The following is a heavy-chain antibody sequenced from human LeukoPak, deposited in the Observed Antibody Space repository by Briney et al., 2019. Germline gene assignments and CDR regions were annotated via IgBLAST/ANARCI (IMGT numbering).Heavy chain of an antibody. V-gene: IGHV3-74*01. CDR2: IDTDGSFT. CDR1: GFTFSSYW. CDR3: IRGTVGAPGNDY. J-gene: IGHJ4*02. D-gene: IGHD1-26*01. Sequence: GGSLRLSRAASGFTFSSYWMHWVRQAPGKGLVWVSHIDTDGSFTSYADSVRGRFTISRDNAKNTLYLQMSSLRAEDTAVYYCIRGTVGAPGNDYWGQGTLVTVSS.